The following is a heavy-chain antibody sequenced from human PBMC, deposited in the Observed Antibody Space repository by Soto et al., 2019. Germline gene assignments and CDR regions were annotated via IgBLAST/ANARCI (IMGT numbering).Heavy chain of an antibody. CDR2: IVVGSGNT. CDR1: GFTFTSSA. V-gene: IGHV1-58*01. D-gene: IGHD6-6*01. Sequence: SVKVSCKASGFTFTSSAVQWVRQARGQRLEWIGWIVVGSGNTNYAQKFQERVTITRDMSTSTAYMELSSLRSEDTAVYYCAADSSSSEYYYYGMDVWGQGTTVTVS. CDR3: AADSSSSEYYYYGMDV. J-gene: IGHJ6*02.